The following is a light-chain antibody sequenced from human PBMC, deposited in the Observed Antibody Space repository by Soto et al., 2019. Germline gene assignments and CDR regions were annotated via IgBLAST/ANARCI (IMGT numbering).Light chain of an antibody. J-gene: IGKJ1*01. V-gene: IGKV3-20*01. CDR3: QQYGGSPRT. Sequence: IVLTQSPGTLSLSPGERATLSCRANQSVSSSYLAWYQQKPGQAPRLLIYGASSRATGIPDRFSGSGSGTDFTLTISRLEPEDFAVYYCQQYGGSPRTFGQGTKVEIK. CDR2: GAS. CDR1: QSVSSSY.